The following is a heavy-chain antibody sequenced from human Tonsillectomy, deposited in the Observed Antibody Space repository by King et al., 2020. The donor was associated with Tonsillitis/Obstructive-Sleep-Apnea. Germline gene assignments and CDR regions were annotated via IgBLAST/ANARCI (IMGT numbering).Heavy chain of an antibody. J-gene: IGHJ2*01. CDR1: GFTFDDYA. Sequence: VQLVESGGGVVQPGGSLRLSCAASGFTFDDYAMHWVRQAPGKGLEWVSLISGDGGSTYYADSVKGRFTISRDNSKNSLYLQMNSLRTEDTALYYCAKDTVASWGFLDRNWYFDLWGRGTLVTVSS. CDR3: AKDTVASWGFLDRNWYFDL. D-gene: IGHD3/OR15-3a*01. CDR2: ISGDGGST. V-gene: IGHV3-43*02.